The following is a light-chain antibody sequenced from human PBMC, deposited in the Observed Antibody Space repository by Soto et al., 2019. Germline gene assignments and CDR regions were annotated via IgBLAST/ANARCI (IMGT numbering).Light chain of an antibody. Sequence: QSALTQPASVSGSPGQSITISCTGTSSDVGGYNYVSWYQHHPGKAPKLIIYDVSNRPSGVSNRFSGSKSGNTASLTISGLQPEDEADYYCSSYTTSNTRQIVFGTGTKVTDL. CDR2: DVS. CDR1: SSDVGGYNY. CDR3: SSYTTSNTRQIV. J-gene: IGLJ1*01. V-gene: IGLV2-14*03.